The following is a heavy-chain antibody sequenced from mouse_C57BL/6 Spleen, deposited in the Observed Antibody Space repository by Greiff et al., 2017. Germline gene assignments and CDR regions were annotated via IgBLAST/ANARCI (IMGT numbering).Heavy chain of an antibody. CDR3: AREALTGTFAY. CDR2: ISYDGSN. Sequence: VQLKESGPGLVKPSQSLSLTCSVTGYSITSGYYWNWIRQFPGNKLEWMGYISYDGSNNYNPSLKNRISITRDTSKNQFFLKLNSVTTEDTATYYCAREALTGTFAYWGQGTLVTVSA. J-gene: IGHJ3*01. D-gene: IGHD4-1*01. CDR1: GYSITSGYY. V-gene: IGHV3-6*01.